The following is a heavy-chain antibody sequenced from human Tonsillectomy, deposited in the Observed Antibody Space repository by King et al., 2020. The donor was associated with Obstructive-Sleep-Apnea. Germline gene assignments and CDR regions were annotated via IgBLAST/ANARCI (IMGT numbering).Heavy chain of an antibody. J-gene: IGHJ5*02. Sequence: QLVQSGAEVKKPGASVKVSCKASGYTFTGYYMHWVRQAPGQGLEWMGWINPNSGGTNYAQKFQGRVTMTRDTSISTAYMELSRLRSDATAVYYCAREIVVVVAATNSGWFDPWGQGTLVTVSS. CDR1: GYTFTGYY. CDR3: AREIVVVVAATNSGWFDP. CDR2: INPNSGGT. D-gene: IGHD2-15*01. V-gene: IGHV1-2*02.